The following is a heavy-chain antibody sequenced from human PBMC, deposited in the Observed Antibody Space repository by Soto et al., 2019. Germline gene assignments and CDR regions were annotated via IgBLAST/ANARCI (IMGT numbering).Heavy chain of an antibody. CDR2: ISWNSGSI. V-gene: IGHV3-9*01. J-gene: IGHJ5*02. Sequence: VQLVESGGGLVQPGRSLRLSCAASGFTFDDYAMHWVRQAPGKGLEWVSGISWNSGSIGYADSVKGRFTISRDNAKNSLYLQMNSLRAEDTALYYCAKDIGAVAGTGWFDPWGQGTLVTVSS. CDR3: AKDIGAVAGTGWFDP. CDR1: GFTFDDYA. D-gene: IGHD6-19*01.